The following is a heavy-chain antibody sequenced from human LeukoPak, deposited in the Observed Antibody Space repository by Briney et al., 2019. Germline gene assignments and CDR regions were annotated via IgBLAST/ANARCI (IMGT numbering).Heavy chain of an antibody. J-gene: IGHJ5*02. Sequence: GGSLRLSCAASGFIISDYYMSWIRQAPGKGLEWLSYSSTSGSTISYADSVKGRFTISRDNAENSLYLQMNSLRAEDTAVYYCARESYYYGSGAYDPWGQGTLVTVSS. CDR2: SSTSGSTI. V-gene: IGHV3-11*01. D-gene: IGHD3-10*01. CDR1: GFIISDYY. CDR3: ARESYYYGSGAYDP.